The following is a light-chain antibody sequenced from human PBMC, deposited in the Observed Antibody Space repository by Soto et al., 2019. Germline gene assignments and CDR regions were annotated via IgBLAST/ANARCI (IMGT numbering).Light chain of an antibody. CDR1: QSVSSN. J-gene: IGKJ5*01. V-gene: IGKV3-15*01. CDR2: GAS. Sequence: EIVITQSPATLSVSPGERATLSCRASQSVSSNLAWYQQKPGQAPRLLIYGASTRATGIPARFSGSGSGTEFTLTIRSLXSEDFAVYYCQQYNNWPSITFGQGTRLETK. CDR3: QQYNNWPSIT.